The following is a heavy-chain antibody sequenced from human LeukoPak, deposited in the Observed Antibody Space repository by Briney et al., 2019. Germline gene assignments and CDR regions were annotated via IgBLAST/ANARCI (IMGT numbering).Heavy chain of an antibody. D-gene: IGHD2-8*01. CDR1: GTTFINYD. Sequence: SVKVSCKASGTTFINYDISWVRQAPGQGLEWMGGIIPIFGTSNYAQKFQGRVTIIADKSTSTAYMELSSLRSEDTAVYYCARRYCTNGVCYHDRGAFDIWGQGTMVTVSS. CDR2: IIPIFGTS. J-gene: IGHJ3*02. V-gene: IGHV1-69*06. CDR3: ARRYCTNGVCYHDRGAFDI.